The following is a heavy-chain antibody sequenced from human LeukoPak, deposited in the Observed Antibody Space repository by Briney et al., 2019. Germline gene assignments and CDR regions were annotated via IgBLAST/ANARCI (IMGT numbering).Heavy chain of an antibody. Sequence: ASVKVSCKASGYIFTDYYMHWVRQAPGQELGWMGRINPNSGGTNYAQKFQGRVTMTRDTSISTAYTELSSLRSEDTAVYYCARDVTLIAAAGTIYYFDYWGQGTLVTVSS. D-gene: IGHD6-13*01. V-gene: IGHV1/OR15-1*02. CDR1: GYIFTDYY. J-gene: IGHJ4*02. CDR3: ARDVTLIAAAGTIYYFDY. CDR2: INPNSGGT.